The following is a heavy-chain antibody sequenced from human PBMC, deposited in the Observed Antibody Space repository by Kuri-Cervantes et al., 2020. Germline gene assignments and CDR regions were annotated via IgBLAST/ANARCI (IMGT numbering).Heavy chain of an antibody. CDR2: IIPIFGTA. J-gene: IGHJ4*02. CDR3: AREEDSGYDSSPFGY. CDR1: GGTFSSYA. V-gene: IGHV1-69*06. Sequence: SVKVSCKASGGTFSSYAISWVRQAPGQGLEWMGGIIPIFGTANYAQKFQGRVTITADKSTSTAYMELSSLRSEDTAVYYCAREEDSGYDSSPFGYWGQGTLVTVSS. D-gene: IGHD5-12*01.